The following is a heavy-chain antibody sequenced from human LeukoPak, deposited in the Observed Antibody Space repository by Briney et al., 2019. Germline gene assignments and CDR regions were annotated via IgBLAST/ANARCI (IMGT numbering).Heavy chain of an antibody. Sequence: GASVKVSCKASGYTFTSYGISWVRQAPGQGLEWMGWISAYNGNTNYAQKLRGRVTMTTDTSTSTAYMELRSLRSDDTAVYYCARGTGTSHYYYYYYMDVWGKGTTVTVSS. D-gene: IGHD2-2*01. CDR2: ISAYNGNT. V-gene: IGHV1-18*01. J-gene: IGHJ6*03. CDR1: GYTFTSYG. CDR3: ARGTGTSHYYYYYYMDV.